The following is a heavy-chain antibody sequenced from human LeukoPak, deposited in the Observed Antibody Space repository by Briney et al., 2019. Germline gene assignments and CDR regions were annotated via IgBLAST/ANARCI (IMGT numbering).Heavy chain of an antibody. CDR3: ARAEVGAEDY. J-gene: IGHJ4*02. CDR1: GFTFSDHY. Sequence: PGGSLRLSCAASGFTFSDHYMDWVRQAPGKRLEWVGRTRNKANSYSTEYAASVKGRFTISRDDSKNSLHLQMNSLKTEDTAVYYCARAEVGAEDYWGQGTLVTVSS. V-gene: IGHV3-72*01. CDR2: TRNKANSYST. D-gene: IGHD1-26*01.